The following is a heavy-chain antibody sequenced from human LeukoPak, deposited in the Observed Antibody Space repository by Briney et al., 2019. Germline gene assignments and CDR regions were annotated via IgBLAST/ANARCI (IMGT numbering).Heavy chain of an antibody. CDR1: GGSISSGGYS. V-gene: IGHV4-61*02. J-gene: IGHJ3*02. D-gene: IGHD2-15*01. CDR2: IYTSGST. Sequence: SQTLPLTCAVSGGSISSGGYSWSWIRQPAGTGLEWIGRIYTSGSTNYNPSLKSRVTISVDTSKNQFSLKLSSVTAADTAVYYCASDRIEVDAFDIWGQGTMVTVSS. CDR3: ASDRIEVDAFDI.